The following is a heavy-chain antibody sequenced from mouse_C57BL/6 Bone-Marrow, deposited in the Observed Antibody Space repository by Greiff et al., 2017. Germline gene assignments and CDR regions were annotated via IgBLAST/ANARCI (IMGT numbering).Heavy chain of an antibody. CDR2: LNPGSGGT. V-gene: IGHV1-54*01. D-gene: IGHD1-1*01. CDR3: ARGGSIFAY. J-gene: IGHJ3*01. CDR1: GYAFTNYL. Sequence: VQLQQSGAELVRPGTSVKVSCKASGYAFTNYLIEWVKQRPGQGLEWIGVLNPGSGGTNYNEKLKGKATLTADKSSSTAYMQLSSLTSEDSAVYFCARGGSIFAYWGQGTLVTVSA.